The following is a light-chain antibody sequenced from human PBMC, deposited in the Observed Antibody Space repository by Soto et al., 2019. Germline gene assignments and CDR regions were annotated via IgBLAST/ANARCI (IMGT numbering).Light chain of an antibody. CDR2: DVT. Sequence: QSALTQPRSVSASPGQSVTISCTGTSSDVGRYDYVSWYQQHPWKAPKLTVYDVTERPSGVPDRFSGSKSGNTASLTISGLQAEDEADYSCCSFAGSYSYVFGTGTKVTVL. J-gene: IGLJ1*01. V-gene: IGLV2-11*01. CDR3: CSFAGSYSYV. CDR1: SSDVGRYDY.